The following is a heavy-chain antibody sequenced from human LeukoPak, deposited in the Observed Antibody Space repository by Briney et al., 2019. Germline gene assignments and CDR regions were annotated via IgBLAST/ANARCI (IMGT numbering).Heavy chain of an antibody. J-gene: IGHJ1*01. Sequence: PGGSLRLSCAASGFTFSNFWMNWVRQGPEKGLERVASIKQDGSEQYYLDSVRGRFTISRDNAKNSLYLQMNSLRAEDTAVYYCAKDTIVGANAEYFQHWGQGTLVTVSS. CDR2: IKQDGSEQ. CDR1: GFTFSNFW. D-gene: IGHD1-26*01. CDR3: AKDTIVGANAEYFQH. V-gene: IGHV3-7*03.